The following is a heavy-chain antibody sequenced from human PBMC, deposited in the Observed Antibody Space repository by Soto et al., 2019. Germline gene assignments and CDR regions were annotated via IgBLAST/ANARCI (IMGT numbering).Heavy chain of an antibody. CDR2: ISYDGSNK. CDR3: ARAYDSSMNYFDY. V-gene: IGHV3-30-3*01. Sequence: QVQLVESGGGVVQSGRSLRLSCAASGFTFSSFAIHWVRQAPGKGLEWVSRISYDGSNKYYADSVKGRFTISRDNSKNTLYLQMNSLRAEDTAVYYCARAYDSSMNYFDYWGQGTLVTVSS. D-gene: IGHD3-22*01. J-gene: IGHJ4*02. CDR1: GFTFSSFA.